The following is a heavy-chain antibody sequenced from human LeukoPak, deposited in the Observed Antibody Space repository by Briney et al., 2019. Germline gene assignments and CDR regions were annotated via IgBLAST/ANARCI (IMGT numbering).Heavy chain of an antibody. CDR2: INPNSGGT. CDR1: GYTFTGYY. Sequence: ASVKVSCKASGYTFTGYYMHWVRQAPGQGLEWMGWINPNSGGTNYAQKFQGRVTMTRDTSISTAYMELSRLRSDDTAVYYCARESDSSGYYYPFDPWGQGTLVTVSS. D-gene: IGHD3-22*01. V-gene: IGHV1-2*02. J-gene: IGHJ5*02. CDR3: ARESDSSGYYYPFDP.